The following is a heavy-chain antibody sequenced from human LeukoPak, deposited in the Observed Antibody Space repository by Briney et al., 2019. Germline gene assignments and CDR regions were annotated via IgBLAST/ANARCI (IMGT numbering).Heavy chain of an antibody. D-gene: IGHD4-11*01. CDR1: GGSISSYY. J-gene: IGHJ6*03. Sequence: SETLSLTCTVSGGSISSYYWSWIRQPPGKGLEWIGYIYYSGSTNYNPSLKSRVTISVDTSKNQFSLKLSSVTAADTAVYYCARARPTVTTPTYYYYYYMDVWGKGTTVTVSS. CDR3: ARARPTVTTPTYYYYYYMDV. CDR2: IYYSGST. V-gene: IGHV4-59*01.